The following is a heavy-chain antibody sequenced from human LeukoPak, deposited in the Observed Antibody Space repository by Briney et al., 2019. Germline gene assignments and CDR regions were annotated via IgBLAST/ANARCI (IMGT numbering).Heavy chain of an antibody. D-gene: IGHD3-10*01. CDR1: GGSISSSSYY. Sequence: PSETLSLTCTVSGGSISSSSYYWGWIRQPPGKGLEWIGSIYYSGSTYYNPSLKSRVTISVDTSKNQFSLKLSSVTAADTAVYYCARAVYYYGSGSFDYWGQGTLVTVSS. CDR3: ARAVYYYGSGSFDY. V-gene: IGHV4-39*07. CDR2: IYYSGST. J-gene: IGHJ4*02.